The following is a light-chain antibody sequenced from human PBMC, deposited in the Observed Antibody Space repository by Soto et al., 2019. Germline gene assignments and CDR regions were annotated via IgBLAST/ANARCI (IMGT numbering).Light chain of an antibody. CDR1: QSISSY. Sequence: DIQMTQSPSSLSASVGDRVSITCRASQSISSYLNRYQQKPGTAPKLLIYAASSLQSGVPSRFSGSGSGTDFTLTISSLQPEDFATYYCQQSYSTPWTFGQGTKVDI. CDR2: AAS. CDR3: QQSYSTPWT. V-gene: IGKV1-39*01. J-gene: IGKJ1*01.